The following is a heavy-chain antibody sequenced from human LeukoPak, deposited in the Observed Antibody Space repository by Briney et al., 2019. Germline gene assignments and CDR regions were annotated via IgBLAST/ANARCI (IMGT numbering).Heavy chain of an antibody. V-gene: IGHV1-24*01. J-gene: IGHJ4*02. D-gene: IGHD4-17*01. CDR1: GYTLTELS. CDR2: FDPEDGET. Sequence: ASVKVSCKVSGYTLTELSMHWVRQAPGKGLEWMGGFDPEDGETIYAQKFQGRVTMTEDTSTDTAYMELSSLRSEDTAVYYCAREGVYGDYRGDPFDYWGQGTLVTVSS. CDR3: AREGVYGDYRGDPFDY.